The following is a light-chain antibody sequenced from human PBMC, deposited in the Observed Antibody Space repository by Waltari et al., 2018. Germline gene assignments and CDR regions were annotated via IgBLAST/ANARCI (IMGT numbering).Light chain of an antibody. Sequence: IQMTQSPATLSASVGDRVTITCRASENINSWLAWYQQKPGKAPKVLIYKAYSLESGVPSRFSGSGSGTEFTLTISSLQPDDSATYYCQQYNRYSLTFGGGTKVEIK. J-gene: IGKJ4*01. CDR3: QQYNRYSLT. CDR1: ENINSW. V-gene: IGKV1-5*03. CDR2: KAY.